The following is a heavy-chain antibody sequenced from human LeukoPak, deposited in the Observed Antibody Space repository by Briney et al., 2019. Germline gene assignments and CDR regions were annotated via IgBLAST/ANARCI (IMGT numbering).Heavy chain of an antibody. Sequence: GGSLRLSCAASGFTFSSYTMTWVRQAPGKGLEWVSSISSGSTYISYADSLKGRFTLSRDNSKNTAYLQMNSLRAEDTAVYYCARVFGSKSYFPFDFWGQGTLVTVSS. CDR2: ISSGSTYI. D-gene: IGHD3-10*01. J-gene: IGHJ4*02. V-gene: IGHV3-21*01. CDR3: ARVFGSKSYFPFDF. CDR1: GFTFSSYT.